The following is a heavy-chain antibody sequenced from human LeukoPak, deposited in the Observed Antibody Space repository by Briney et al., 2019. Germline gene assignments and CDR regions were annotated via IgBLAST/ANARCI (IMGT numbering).Heavy chain of an antibody. J-gene: IGHJ6*02. CDR3: AKGGGPAAMGYYYYGMDV. D-gene: IGHD2-2*01. V-gene: IGHV3-23*01. Sequence: GGSLRLSCAASGFTFSSYWMTWVRQAPGKGLEWVSAISGSGGSTYYADSVKGRFAISRDNSKNTLYLQMNSLRAEDTAVYYRAKGGGPAAMGYYYYGMDVWGQGTTVTVSS. CDR2: ISGSGGST. CDR1: GFTFSSYW.